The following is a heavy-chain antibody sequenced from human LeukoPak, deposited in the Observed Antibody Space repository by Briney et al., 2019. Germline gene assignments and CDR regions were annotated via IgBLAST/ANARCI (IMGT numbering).Heavy chain of an antibody. D-gene: IGHD6-13*01. CDR3: ARGLAATGFDP. Sequence: GGSLRLSCAASGFTFSDHYVDWVRQAPGKGLEWVGRSTSKAYSYSTYYAASVKGRFTISRDDSRNSLYLQMNSLKIEDTAVYYCARGLAATGFDPRGQGTLVTVSS. V-gene: IGHV3-72*01. J-gene: IGHJ5*02. CDR1: GFTFSDHY. CDR2: STSKAYSYST.